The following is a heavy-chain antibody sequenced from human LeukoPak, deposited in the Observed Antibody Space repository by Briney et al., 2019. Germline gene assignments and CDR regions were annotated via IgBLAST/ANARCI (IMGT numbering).Heavy chain of an antibody. J-gene: IGHJ4*02. V-gene: IGHV4-34*01. D-gene: IGHD5-18*01. CDR1: GGSFSGYY. CDR2: INHSGST. CDR3: ARHLSGVTGYTYGRGIDY. Sequence: SETLSLTCAVYGGSFSGYYWSWIRQPPGKGLEWIGEINHSGSTNYNPSLKSRVTISVDTSKNQFSLKLSSVTAADTAVYYCARHLSGVTGYTYGRGIDYWGQGTLVTVSS.